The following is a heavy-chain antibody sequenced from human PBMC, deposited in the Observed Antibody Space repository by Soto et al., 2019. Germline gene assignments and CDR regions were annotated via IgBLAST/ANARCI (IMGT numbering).Heavy chain of an antibody. CDR2: IWYDGSNK. CDR3: ARAPDCSSTSCRWDSAYYYYYGMDV. Sequence: GGSLRLSCAASGFTFSSYGMHWVRQAPGKGLEWVAVIWYDGSNKYYADSVKGRFTISRDNSKNTLYLQMNSLRAEDTAVYYCARAPDCSSTSCRWDSAYYYYYGMDVWGQGTTVTVSS. J-gene: IGHJ6*02. D-gene: IGHD2-2*01. CDR1: GFTFSSYG. V-gene: IGHV3-33*01.